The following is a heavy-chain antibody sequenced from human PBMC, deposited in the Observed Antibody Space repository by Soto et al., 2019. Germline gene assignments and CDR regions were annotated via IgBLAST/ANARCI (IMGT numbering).Heavy chain of an antibody. J-gene: IGHJ3*02. CDR1: GGSISSSSYY. CDR3: ARPSDDSSGYYQGNAFDI. D-gene: IGHD3-22*01. CDR2: IYYSGST. Sequence: QLQLQESGPGLVKPSETLSLTCTVSGGSISSSSYYWGWIRQPPGKGLEWIGSIYYSGSTYYNPSLKSRVTISVETSKNQFSLKLSSVTAADTAVYYCARPSDDSSGYYQGNAFDIWGQGTMVTVSS. V-gene: IGHV4-39*01.